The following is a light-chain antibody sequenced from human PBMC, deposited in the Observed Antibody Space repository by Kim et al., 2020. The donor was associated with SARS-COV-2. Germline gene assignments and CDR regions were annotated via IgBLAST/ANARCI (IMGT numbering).Light chain of an antibody. CDR3: QQNYFSRS. J-gene: IGKJ1*01. CDR1: QSISRF. V-gene: IGKV1-39*01. CDR2: GAS. Sequence: DIQLTQSPSSLSASVGDRVTLSCRASQSISRFLNWYQLKPGKAPQLLIFGASTVMSGVPSRFSGSGSGTDFTLTIFDLHPEDFGTYVCQQNYFSRSFGQGTKVDIK.